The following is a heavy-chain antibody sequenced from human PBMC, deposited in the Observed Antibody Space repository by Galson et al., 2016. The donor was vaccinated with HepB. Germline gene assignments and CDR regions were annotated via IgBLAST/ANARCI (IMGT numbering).Heavy chain of an antibody. Sequence: SVKVSCKAPGGTFSSFAISWVRQAPGQGLEWMGGIIPLFGTTIHAQKFQGRVTITADESTNTAYMALRSLRSEDTAIYYGASGDPSYYDSGTERPQNHWFDAWGQGTLVTVSS. CDR3: ASGDPSYYDSGTERPQNHWFDA. V-gene: IGHV1-69*13. CDR2: IIPLFGTT. D-gene: IGHD3-22*01. J-gene: IGHJ5*02. CDR1: GGTFSSFA.